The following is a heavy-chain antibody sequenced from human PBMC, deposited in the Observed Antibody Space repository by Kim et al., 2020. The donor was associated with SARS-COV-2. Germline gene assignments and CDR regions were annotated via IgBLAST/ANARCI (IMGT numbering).Heavy chain of an antibody. CDR2: ISAYNANR. J-gene: IGHJ6*03. D-gene: IGHD1-7*01. Sequence: ASVKVSCKASGYTFSDYGVGWVQQAPGQGLEWMGWISAYNANRYYALSLQGRVTMTIDTSTSTAYMELRSLRSDDTAVYYCARDAGTGGRMDTWGKGTTV. V-gene: IGHV1-18*01. CDR1: GYTFSDYG. CDR3: ARDAGTGGRMDT.